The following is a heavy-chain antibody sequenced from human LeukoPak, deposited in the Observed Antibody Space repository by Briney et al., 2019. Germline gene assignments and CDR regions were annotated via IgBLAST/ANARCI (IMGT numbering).Heavy chain of an antibody. D-gene: IGHD3-10*01. V-gene: IGHV4-61*01. Sequence: PSETLSLTCSASGGSVSSGSYYWNWIRQPPGKGLEWIGYIYYSGSTNYNPSLKSRVAMSVDTSKNQFSLKLTSVTAADTAIYYCARDRFGMTTHFDYWGPGTLVTVSS. CDR2: IYYSGST. J-gene: IGHJ4*02. CDR1: GGSVSSGSYY. CDR3: ARDRFGMTTHFDY.